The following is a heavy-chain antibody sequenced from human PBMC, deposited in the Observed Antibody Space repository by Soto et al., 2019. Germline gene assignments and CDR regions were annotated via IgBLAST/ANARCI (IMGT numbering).Heavy chain of an antibody. CDR2: ITVSAGGT. V-gene: IGHV3-23*01. D-gene: IGHD2-15*01. J-gene: IGHJ4*02. CDR1: GFPFNNYA. Sequence: LRLSCATSGFPFNNYAMSWVRQAPGKSLEWVSSITVSAGGTYYADSVKGRFTISRDNPKNTLYLQMKGLRAEDAAVYYCSKGHSGAFSTSSYHDFWGLGTLVTVSS. CDR3: SKGHSGAFSTSSYHDF.